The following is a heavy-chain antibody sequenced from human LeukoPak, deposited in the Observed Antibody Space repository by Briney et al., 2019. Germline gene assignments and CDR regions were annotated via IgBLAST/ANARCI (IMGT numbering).Heavy chain of an antibody. CDR1: GYTFTSYD. V-gene: IGHV1-8*01. J-gene: IGHJ5*02. CDR3: ARGVSKLLWFGELSWFDP. CDR2: MNPNSGNT. Sequence: ASVKVSCKASGYTFTSYDINWVRQATGQGLEWMGWMNPNSGNTGYAQKLQGRVTMTRNTSISTAYMELSSLRCEDTAVYYCARGVSKLLWFGELSWFDPWGQGTLVTVSS. D-gene: IGHD3-10*01.